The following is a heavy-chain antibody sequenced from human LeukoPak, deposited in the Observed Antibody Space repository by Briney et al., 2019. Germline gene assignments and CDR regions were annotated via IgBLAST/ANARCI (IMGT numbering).Heavy chain of an antibody. D-gene: IGHD1-26*01. J-gene: IGHJ4*02. CDR2: INQDGSEK. Sequence: GGSLRLSCAASGFTFSNYWMSWVRQAPGKGLEWVANINQDGSEKYYADAVKGRFTISRDNAEKSLYLQMNSLRAEDTAVYYCARGGSYYVGSVYFDYWGQGTLVTVSS. CDR3: ARGGSYYVGSVYFDY. V-gene: IGHV3-7*01. CDR1: GFTFSNYW.